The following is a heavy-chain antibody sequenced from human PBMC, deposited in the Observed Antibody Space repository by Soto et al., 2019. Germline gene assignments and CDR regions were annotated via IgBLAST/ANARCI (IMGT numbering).Heavy chain of an antibody. Sequence: QVQLQESGPGLVKPSQTLSLTCTVSGGSISSGDYYWSWIRQPPGKGLEWIGYIYYSGSTYYNPSLKSRVTISXXTXKXXFSLKLSSVTAADTAVYYCARVYDILPGPLRGMDVWGQGTTVTVSS. CDR2: IYYSGST. CDR3: ARVYDILPGPLRGMDV. J-gene: IGHJ6*02. CDR1: GGSISSGDYY. D-gene: IGHD3-9*01. V-gene: IGHV4-30-4*01.